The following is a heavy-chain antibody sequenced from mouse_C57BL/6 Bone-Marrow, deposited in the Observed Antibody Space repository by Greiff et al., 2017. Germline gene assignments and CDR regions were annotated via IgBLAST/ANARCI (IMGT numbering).Heavy chain of an antibody. J-gene: IGHJ1*03. CDR3: ARWNWYFDV. CDR1: GYAFSSYW. Sequence: QVQLQQSGAELVKPGASVKISCKASGYAFSSYWMNRVKQRPGKGLEWIGQIYPGDGDTNYNGKFKGKATLTADKSSSTAYMQLSSLTSEDSAVYFCARWNWYFDVWGTGTTVTVSS. V-gene: IGHV1-80*01. CDR2: IYPGDGDT.